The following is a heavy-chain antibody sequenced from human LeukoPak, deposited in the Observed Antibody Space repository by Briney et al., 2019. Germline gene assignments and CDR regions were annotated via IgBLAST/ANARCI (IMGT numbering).Heavy chain of an antibody. CDR1: GFTFSSYW. Sequence: GSLRLSCAASGFTFSSYWMSWVRQAPGKGLEWVANIKQDGIEKYYMDSVKGRFTISRDNAKNSLYLQMNSLRAVDTAVYYCAKGTPDYWGQGTLVTVSS. V-gene: IGHV3-7*03. CDR3: AKGTPDY. J-gene: IGHJ4*02. CDR2: IKQDGIEK.